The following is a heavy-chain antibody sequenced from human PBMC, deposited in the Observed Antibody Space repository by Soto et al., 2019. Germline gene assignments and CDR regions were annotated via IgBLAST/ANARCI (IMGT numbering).Heavy chain of an antibody. Sequence: QVQLVQSGTEVKKPGSSVKVSCKASGGTFSSYTISWVRQAPGQGLEWMGRIIPVLCIANYAQKFQGRVTITADKSTGTAYMDLSSLRSEDTAVYYCARGSGYSSSWFDYWAQGTLVTVSS. D-gene: IGHD6-13*01. V-gene: IGHV1-69*02. J-gene: IGHJ5*01. CDR2: IIPVLCIA. CDR1: GGTFSSYT. CDR3: ARGSGYSSSWFDY.